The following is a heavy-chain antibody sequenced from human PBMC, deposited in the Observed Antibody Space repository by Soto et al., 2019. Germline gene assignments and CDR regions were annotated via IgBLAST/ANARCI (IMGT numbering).Heavy chain of an antibody. Sequence: GGSLRLSCAASGFTFSTYGMHWVRQAPGKGLEGVAVIWYDGSNKFYADSVRGRFTISRDNSKNTLYLQMNSLRAEDTAVFYCERARGDSSGVDAFDIWGKGTMVTVSS. D-gene: IGHD3-22*01. CDR1: GFTFSTYG. CDR3: ERARGDSSGVDAFDI. CDR2: IWYDGSNK. V-gene: IGHV3-33*01. J-gene: IGHJ3*02.